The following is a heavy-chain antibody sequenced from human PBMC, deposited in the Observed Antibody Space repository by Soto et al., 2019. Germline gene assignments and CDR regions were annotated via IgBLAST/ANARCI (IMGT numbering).Heavy chain of an antibody. CDR1: GGTFSSYA. CDR3: ARYYYDSSGYYLDGFDI. Sequence: ASVKASCKASGGTFSSYAISWVRQAPGQVLEWMGGITPIFGTANYAQKFQGRVTITAGESTSTAYMELSSLRSEDTPVYYCARYYYDSSGYYLDGFDIWGQGTMVTVSS. D-gene: IGHD3-22*01. J-gene: IGHJ3*02. V-gene: IGHV1-69*13. CDR2: ITPIFGTA.